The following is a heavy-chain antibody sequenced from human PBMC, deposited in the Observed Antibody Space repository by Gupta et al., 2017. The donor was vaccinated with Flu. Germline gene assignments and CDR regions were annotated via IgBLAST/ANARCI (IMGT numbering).Heavy chain of an antibody. J-gene: IGHJ4*02. D-gene: IGHD3-22*01. V-gene: IGHV3-23*01. Sequence: EVQLLESGGGLVQPGGSLRLSCAASGFTFTTSAMSWVRQAPGKGLEWVSSISGSGSSTHYADSVKGRFTISRDNSKSTLFLQMNSLRAEDTAVYYCAKVLGVYSSGYLYPGGKFEYWGPGTLVTVSS. CDR1: GFTFTTSA. CDR3: AKVLGVYSSGYLYPGGKFEY. CDR2: ISGSGSST.